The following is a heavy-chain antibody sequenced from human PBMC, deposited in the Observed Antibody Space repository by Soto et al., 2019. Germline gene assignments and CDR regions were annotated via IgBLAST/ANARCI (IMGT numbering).Heavy chain of an antibody. J-gene: IGHJ5*02. D-gene: IGHD4-17*01. CDR3: ARGPATVTTVNWFDP. CDR2: INHSAST. V-gene: IGHV4-34*01. CDR1: GGSFSGYY. Sequence: QVQLQQWGAGLLKPSETLSLTCAVYGGSFSGYYWSWIRQPPGKGLEWIGEINHSASTNYNPSLKSRVTISVDTSKNQFSLKLSSVTAADTAVYYCARGPATVTTVNWFDPWGQGTLVTVSS.